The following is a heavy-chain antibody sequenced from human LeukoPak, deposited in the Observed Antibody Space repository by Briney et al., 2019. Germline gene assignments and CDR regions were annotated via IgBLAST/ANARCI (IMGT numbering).Heavy chain of an antibody. D-gene: IGHD2-21*02. CDR1: GGSISSYY. CDR3: AGLTAIRWIIDY. V-gene: IGHV4-59*01. CDR2: IYYSGST. J-gene: IGHJ4*02. Sequence: TSETLSLTCTVSGGSISSYYWSWIRQPPGKGLEWIGYIYYSGSTNYNPSLKSRVTISVDTSKNQFSLKLSSVTAADTAVHYCAGLTAIRWIIDYWGQGTLVTVSS.